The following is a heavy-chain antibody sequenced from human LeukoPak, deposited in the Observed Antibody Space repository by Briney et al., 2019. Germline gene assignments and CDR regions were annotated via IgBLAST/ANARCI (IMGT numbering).Heavy chain of an antibody. V-gene: IGHV5-51*01. CDR2: IYPGDSDT. Sequence: GESLKISCKGSGYSFTSYWIGWVRQMPGKGLEWMGIIYPGDSDTGYSPSFQGQVTISADKSISTAYLQWSSLKASDTAMYYCARMPLGYCSSTSCPLPFDYWGQGTLVTVSS. CDR1: GYSFTSYW. CDR3: ARMPLGYCSSTSCPLPFDY. D-gene: IGHD2-2*01. J-gene: IGHJ4*02.